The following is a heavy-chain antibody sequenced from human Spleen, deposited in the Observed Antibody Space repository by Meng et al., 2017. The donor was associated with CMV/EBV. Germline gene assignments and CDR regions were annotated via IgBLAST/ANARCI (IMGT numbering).Heavy chain of an antibody. CDR3: ARDLEFLEWFGWFDP. CDR2: IYYSGTT. J-gene: IGHJ5*01. D-gene: IGHD3-3*02. CDR1: GGSVSSGSYY. Sequence: SGGSVSSGSYYWTWIPQPPGKGLEWIGYIYYSGTTDYSPSLKGRVTISIDTAKNQFSLKLRSVTAADTAVYYCARDLEFLEWFGWFDPWGQGTLVTVSS. V-gene: IGHV4-61*01.